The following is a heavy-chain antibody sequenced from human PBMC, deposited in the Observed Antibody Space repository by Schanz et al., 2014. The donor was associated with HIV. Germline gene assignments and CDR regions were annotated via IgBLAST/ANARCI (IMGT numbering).Heavy chain of an antibody. D-gene: IGHD2-21*02. CDR1: GFIFSNYN. J-gene: IGHJ6*02. CDR2: ISSSRSHI. Sequence: VHLVESGGGLVKPGGSLRLSCAASGFIFSNYNLNWVRQAPGKGLEWVSSISSSRSHIFYAESVKGRFTISRDNSKNTLYLQMNSLRAEDTAVYYCARDRMTANWKNGMDVWGQGTTVIVSS. CDR3: ARDRMTANWKNGMDV. V-gene: IGHV3-21*01.